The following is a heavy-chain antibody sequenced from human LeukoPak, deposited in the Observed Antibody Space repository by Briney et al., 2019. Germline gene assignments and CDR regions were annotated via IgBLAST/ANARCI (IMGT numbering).Heavy chain of an antibody. V-gene: IGHV3-9*01. CDR2: ICWNSGSI. D-gene: IGHD3-22*01. Sequence: SGGSLRLFCAASGFTFDNYAMHWVRQAPGKGLERVSGICWNSGSIDYADSVKVRFTISRDNAKNSLYLQMNSLRAEDTALYYCAKGPTHYYDSSGYYYFDYWGQGTLVTVSS. CDR1: GFTFDNYA. J-gene: IGHJ4*02. CDR3: AKGPTHYYDSSGYYYFDY.